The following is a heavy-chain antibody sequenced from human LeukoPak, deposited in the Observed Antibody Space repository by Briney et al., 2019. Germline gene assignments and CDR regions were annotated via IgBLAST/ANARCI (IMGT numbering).Heavy chain of an antibody. CDR2: ISAYNGNT. V-gene: IGHV1-18*01. D-gene: IGHD4-17*01. J-gene: IGHJ6*02. CDR3: ARDYGDYDYYYYYGMDV. CDR1: GYTFTSYG. Sequence: GASVKVSCKASGYTFTSYGISWVRQAPGQGLEWMGWISAYNGNTNYAQKLQDRVTMTTDTSTSTAYMELRSLRSDDTAVYYCARDYGDYDYYYYYGMDVWGQGTTVTVSS.